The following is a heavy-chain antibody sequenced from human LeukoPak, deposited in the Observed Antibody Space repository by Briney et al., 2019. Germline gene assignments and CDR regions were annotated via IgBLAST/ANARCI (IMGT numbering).Heavy chain of an antibody. V-gene: IGHV3-48*01. Sequence: GGSLRLSCAVSGFTFSSYSMNWVRQAPGKGLEWVSYISSSSRIYYAESVKGRFTISRDNAKNSLYLQMNSLRDEDTAIYYCARQGYDILTGYIDAFDIWGQGTVVTVSS. J-gene: IGHJ3*02. CDR1: GFTFSSYS. D-gene: IGHD3-9*01. CDR2: ISSSSRI. CDR3: ARQGYDILTGYIDAFDI.